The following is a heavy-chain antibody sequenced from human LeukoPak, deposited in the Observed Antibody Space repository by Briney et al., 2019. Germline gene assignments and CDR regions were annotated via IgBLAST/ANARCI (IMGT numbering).Heavy chain of an antibody. CDR1: GGTFSNFA. Sequence: PVKVSCKASGGTFSNFAISWVRQAPGQGLEWMGGIIPIFGTANYAQKFQGRVTIITGESTSTAYMELSSLISEDTAVYYCARGAPFYGSGVNYFDDWGQGTLVNVS. J-gene: IGHJ4*02. CDR3: ARGAPFYGSGVNYFDD. CDR2: IIPIFGTA. V-gene: IGHV1-69*05. D-gene: IGHD3-10*01.